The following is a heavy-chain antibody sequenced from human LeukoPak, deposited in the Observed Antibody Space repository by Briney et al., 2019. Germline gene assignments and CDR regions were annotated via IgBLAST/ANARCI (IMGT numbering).Heavy chain of an antibody. CDR3: ARDEFRGVMVY. J-gene: IGHJ4*02. V-gene: IGHV3-21*01. CDR1: GFTFSSYT. Sequence: PGGSLRLSCAASGFTFSSYTMNWVRQAPGKGLEWVSSISSSSNYIYYTDSVKGRFTVSRDNTKNSLYLQMNSLRAEDTAVYYCARDEFRGVMVYWGQGTLVTVSS. CDR2: ISSSSNYI. D-gene: IGHD3-16*01.